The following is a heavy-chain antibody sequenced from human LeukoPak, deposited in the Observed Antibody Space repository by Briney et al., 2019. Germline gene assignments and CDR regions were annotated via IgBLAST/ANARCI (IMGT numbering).Heavy chain of an antibody. Sequence: PSETLSLTCTVSGGSISRGSYYWSWIRQPAGKELEWIGRIYTSGSTKYNPSLKSRVTISVDRSKNQFSLKLSSVTAADTAVYYCARTYCGGDCRGYYYHYYMDVWGKGTTVTISS. CDR3: ARTYCGGDCRGYYYHYYMDV. CDR2: IYTSGST. D-gene: IGHD2-21*02. V-gene: IGHV4-61*02. J-gene: IGHJ6*03. CDR1: GGSISRGSYY.